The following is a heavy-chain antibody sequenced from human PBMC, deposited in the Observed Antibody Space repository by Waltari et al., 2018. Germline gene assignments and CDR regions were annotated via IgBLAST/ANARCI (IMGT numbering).Heavy chain of an antibody. V-gene: IGHV3-9*01. Sequence: EVRLVESGGGLVQPGRSLRLSCAASGFTFDDYAMHWVRQAPGKGLEWVSGISWNSGSIGYADSVKGRFTISRDNAKNSLYLQMNSLRAEDTALYYCAKETVTKAFDYWGQGTLVTVSS. CDR2: ISWNSGSI. CDR3: AKETVTKAFDY. J-gene: IGHJ4*02. CDR1: GFTFDDYA. D-gene: IGHD4-17*01.